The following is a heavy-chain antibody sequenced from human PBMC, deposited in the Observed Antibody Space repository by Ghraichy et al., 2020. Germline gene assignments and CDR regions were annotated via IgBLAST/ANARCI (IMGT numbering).Heavy chain of an antibody. D-gene: IGHD6-13*01. Sequence: SVKVSCKASGGTFSSYAISWVRQAPGQGLEWMGGIIPIFGTANYAQKFQGRVTITADESTSTAYMELSSLRSEDTAVYYCARYRDLYSSSWYYFDYWGQGTLVTVSS. CDR2: IIPIFGTA. CDR1: GGTFSSYA. CDR3: ARYRDLYSSSWYYFDY. J-gene: IGHJ4*02. V-gene: IGHV1-69*13.